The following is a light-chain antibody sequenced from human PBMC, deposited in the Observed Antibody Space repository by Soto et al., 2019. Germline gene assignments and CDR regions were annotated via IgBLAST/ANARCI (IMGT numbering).Light chain of an antibody. Sequence: QSVLTQPPSASGSPGQSVTISCTGTSSDVGGYNYVSWYQQHPGKAPKLMIYDVYKRPSGVPDRFSGSKSGNTASLTVSGLPAEDEADYYCSSYAGTHIVFGTGTKLTVL. CDR2: DVY. CDR1: SSDVGGYNY. V-gene: IGLV2-8*01. CDR3: SSYAGTHIV. J-gene: IGLJ1*01.